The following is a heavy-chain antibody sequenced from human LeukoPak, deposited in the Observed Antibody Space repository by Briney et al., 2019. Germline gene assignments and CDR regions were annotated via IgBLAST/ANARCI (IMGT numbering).Heavy chain of an antibody. V-gene: IGHV3-30*04. CDR3: ARGPYRSSPEYFQH. D-gene: IGHD6-13*01. CDR1: GFTFSSYA. J-gene: IGHJ1*01. CDR2: ISYDGSNK. Sequence: PGGSLRLSCAASGFTFSSYAMHWVRQAPGKGLEWVAVISYDGSNKYYADSVKRRFTISRDNSKNTLYLQMNSLRAEDTAVYYCARGPYRSSPEYFQHWRQGTLVTVSP.